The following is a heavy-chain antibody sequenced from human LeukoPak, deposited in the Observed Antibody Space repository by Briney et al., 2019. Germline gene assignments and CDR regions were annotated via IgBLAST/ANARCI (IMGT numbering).Heavy chain of an antibody. J-gene: IGHJ4*02. D-gene: IGHD5-24*01. CDR3: ARGGGRDGYKQTVVDY. V-gene: IGHV3-74*01. Sequence: GGSLTLSCAASGFTFSTYWMHWVRQAPGKGLVWVSRINSYGSSTTYADTVEGRFTISKDNAENTMYLQMSSLRAEDTAVYYCARGGGRDGYKQTVVDYWGQGTLVTVSS. CDR2: INSYGSST. CDR1: GFTFSTYW.